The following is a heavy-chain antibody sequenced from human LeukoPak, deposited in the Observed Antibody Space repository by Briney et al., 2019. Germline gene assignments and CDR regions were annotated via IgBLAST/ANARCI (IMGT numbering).Heavy chain of an antibody. Sequence: GGSLRLSCAASGFSFSSYSMNWVRQAPGKGLEWVSSISSTSSYIYYADSVKGRFTISRDNAKNSLYLQMNSLRAEDTAVYYCARALLRGSYFDYWGQGTLVTVSS. CDR3: ARALLRGSYFDY. J-gene: IGHJ4*02. CDR1: GFSFSSYS. V-gene: IGHV3-21*01. D-gene: IGHD3-22*01. CDR2: ISSTSSYI.